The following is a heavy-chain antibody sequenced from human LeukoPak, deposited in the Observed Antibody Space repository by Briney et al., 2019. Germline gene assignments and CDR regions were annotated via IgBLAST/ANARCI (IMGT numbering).Heavy chain of an antibody. CDR2: ISGSGGST. V-gene: IGHV3-23*01. CDR1: GFTFSSYA. Sequence: GGSLRLSCAASGFTFSSYAMSWVRQAPGKGLEWVSAISGSGGSTYYADSVKGRLTISRDNSKNTLYLQMNSLRAEDTAVYYCAKGVGMNYYYMDVWGKGTTVTVSS. D-gene: IGHD1-26*01. J-gene: IGHJ6*03. CDR3: AKGVGMNYYYMDV.